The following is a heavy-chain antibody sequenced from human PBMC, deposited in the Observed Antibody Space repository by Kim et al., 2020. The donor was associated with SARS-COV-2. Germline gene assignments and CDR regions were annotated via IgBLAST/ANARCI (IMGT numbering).Heavy chain of an antibody. Sequence: GGSLILSCAASGLTFSNCDMNWVRQAPGKGLEWVSYISRSGSHIYYADSVKGRFTISRDNAKNSLYLQMDSLGAEDTAVYYCTRDDGELARWSGMDVWGQGTTVSVSS. CDR1: GLTFSNCD. CDR3: TRDDGELARWSGMDV. D-gene: IGHD6-6*01. J-gene: IGHJ6*02. CDR2: ISRSGSHI. V-gene: IGHV3-21*01.